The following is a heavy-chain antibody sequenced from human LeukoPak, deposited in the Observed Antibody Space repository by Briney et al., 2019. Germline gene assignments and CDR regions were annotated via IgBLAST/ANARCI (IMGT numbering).Heavy chain of an antibody. CDR1: GYTFNGHY. V-gene: IGHV1-2*02. D-gene: IGHD2-2*01. CDR2: INPSSGDT. CDR3: ARVRGSTSCNDF. J-gene: IGHJ4*02. Sequence: ASVKVSCKASGYTFNGHYMHWVRQAPGQGLEWMGWINPSSGDTRSAQNFQGRVTMTRDTSISTAYMELSRLRSDDTAVYYCARVRGSTSCNDFWGQGTLVTVSS.